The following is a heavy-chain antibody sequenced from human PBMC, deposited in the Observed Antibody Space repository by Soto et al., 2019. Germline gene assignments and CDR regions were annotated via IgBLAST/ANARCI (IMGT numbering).Heavy chain of an antibody. J-gene: IGHJ4*02. Sequence: GGSLRLSCAASGFTFSSYAMSWVRQAPGKGLEWLSAISGSGGTTYYADSVKGRFTISRDNSKNTLYLQMNSRRAEDTAVYYCAKEGIAASLFDYWGQGTLVTVSS. V-gene: IGHV3-23*01. CDR1: GFTFSSYA. CDR2: ISGSGGTT. D-gene: IGHD6-25*01. CDR3: AKEGIAASLFDY.